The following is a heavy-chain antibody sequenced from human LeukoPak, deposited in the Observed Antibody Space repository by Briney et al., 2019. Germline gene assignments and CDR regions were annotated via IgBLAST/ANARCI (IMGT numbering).Heavy chain of an antibody. CDR3: TRDRGSSTLGDY. Sequence: GGSPRLSCTASGFTFGDYAMSWFRQAPGKGLEWVGFIRSKAYGGTTEYAASVKGRFTISRDDSKSIAYLQMNSLKTEDTAVYYCTRDRGSSTLGDYWGQGTLVTVSS. CDR1: GFTFGDYA. J-gene: IGHJ4*02. CDR2: IRSKAYGGTT. D-gene: IGHD7-27*01. V-gene: IGHV3-49*03.